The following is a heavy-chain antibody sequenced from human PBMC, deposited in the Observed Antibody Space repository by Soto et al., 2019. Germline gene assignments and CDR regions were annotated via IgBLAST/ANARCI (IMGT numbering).Heavy chain of an antibody. V-gene: IGHV1-18*04. CDR3: ARDAIMWGSSSQNGFDP. Sequence: QVQLVQSGAEVKKPGASVKVSCRTSGYTFTSYGISWVRQAPGQGLEWMGWISPYNGKTDYAQKLQGRVTMTTDTSTSTSYLELRRLRAAGKAMYYCARDAIMWGSSSQNGFDPWGQGTLVTIAP. CDR2: ISPYNGKT. D-gene: IGHD6-6*01. CDR1: GYTFTSYG. J-gene: IGHJ5*02.